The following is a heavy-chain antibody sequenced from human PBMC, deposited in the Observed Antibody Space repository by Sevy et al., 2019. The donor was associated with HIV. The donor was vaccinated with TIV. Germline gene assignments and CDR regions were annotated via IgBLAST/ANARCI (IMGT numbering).Heavy chain of an antibody. CDR1: GFSFSAFT. D-gene: IGHD1-26*01. CDR3: ARVGATTGALTH. Sequence: GGSLRLSCSASGFSFSAFTMNWVRQAPGKGLEWVAFINGNSRYIYYAESVRGRFTISRDNAQNSVYLQMNSLRAEDTAVYFCARVGATTGALTHWGQGTLVTVSS. V-gene: IGHV3-21*01. J-gene: IGHJ4*02. CDR2: INGNSRYI.